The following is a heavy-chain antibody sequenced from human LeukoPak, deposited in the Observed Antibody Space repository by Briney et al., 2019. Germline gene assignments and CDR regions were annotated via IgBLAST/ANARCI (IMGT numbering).Heavy chain of an antibody. Sequence: SETLSLTCTVSGYSISSGYYWGWIRQPPGKGLEWIGSIYYSGSTYYNPSLKSRVTISVDTSKNQFSLKLSSVTAADTAVYYCARRSGTYYYDSSGYLYDYWGQGTLVTVSS. CDR1: GYSISSGYY. V-gene: IGHV4-38-2*02. CDR3: ARRSGTYYYDSSGYLYDY. D-gene: IGHD3-22*01. J-gene: IGHJ4*02. CDR2: IYYSGST.